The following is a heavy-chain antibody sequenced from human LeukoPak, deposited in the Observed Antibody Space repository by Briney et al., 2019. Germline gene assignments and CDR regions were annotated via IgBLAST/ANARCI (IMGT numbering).Heavy chain of an antibody. CDR2: IIPIFGTS. CDR1: GGTFSNYA. J-gene: IGHJ6*03. Sequence: SSVKVSCKASGGTFSNYAISWVRQAPGQGLEWMGAIIPIFGTSNYAQKFQGRVRITADKSMTTAYMELTSLRSEDTAVYYCARPRFPYYRLSGPDYYYMDVWGKGTTVTVSS. V-gene: IGHV1-69*06. CDR3: ARPRFPYYRLSGPDYYYMDV. D-gene: IGHD3-10*01.